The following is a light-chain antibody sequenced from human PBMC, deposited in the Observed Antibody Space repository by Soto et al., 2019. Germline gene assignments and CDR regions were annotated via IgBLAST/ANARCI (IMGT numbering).Light chain of an antibody. CDR2: EVS. V-gene: IGLV2-8*01. CDR3: SSFAGSPVV. Sequence: QSALTQPPSASGSPGQSVTITCSGTSSDVGEENYVSWYQQHPGKVPKLILYEVSKRPSGVPYRFSGSRSGNTASLTVSGLQAEDEADYYCSSFAGSPVVFGGGTQLTVL. CDR1: SSDVGEENY. J-gene: IGLJ2*01.